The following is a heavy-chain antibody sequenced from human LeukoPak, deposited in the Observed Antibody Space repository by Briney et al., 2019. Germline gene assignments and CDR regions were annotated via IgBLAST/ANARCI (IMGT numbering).Heavy chain of an antibody. Sequence: RPSETLSLTCAVYGGSFSGYYWSWLRQPPGKGLEWLGEINHSGSTNYNPPLKSRATISVDTSKNQFSLKLSSVTAADTAVYYCARAQDSPAAGGTAVDYYFDYWGQGTLVTVSS. J-gene: IGHJ4*02. CDR3: ARAQDSPAAGGTAVDYYFDY. CDR1: GGSFSGYY. CDR2: INHSGST. V-gene: IGHV4-34*01. D-gene: IGHD6-13*01.